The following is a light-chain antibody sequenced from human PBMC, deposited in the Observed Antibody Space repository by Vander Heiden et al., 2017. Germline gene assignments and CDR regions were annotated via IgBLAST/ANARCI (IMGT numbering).Light chain of an antibody. J-gene: IGKJ3*01. CDR3: QHPGV. CDR2: AAF. CDR1: QDIAGH. Sequence: QLTQSPSSLSASVGDRVTIPCRASQDIAGHLVWYQQKPGKAPKLLISAAFILQSGVPSRFSGSGSGTNFILAISNLQPEDFATYYCQHPGVFGPGTKVDIK. V-gene: IGKV1-9*01.